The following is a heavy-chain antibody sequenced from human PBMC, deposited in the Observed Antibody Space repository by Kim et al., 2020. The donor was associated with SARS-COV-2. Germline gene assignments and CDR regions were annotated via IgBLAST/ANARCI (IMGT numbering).Heavy chain of an antibody. CDR3: ARGSDYGDYVAFDI. D-gene: IGHD4-17*01. J-gene: IGHJ3*02. Sequence: AQKFKGRVTMTRNTSISTAYMELSSLRSEDTAVYYCARGSDYGDYVAFDIWGQGTMVTVSS. V-gene: IGHV1-8*01.